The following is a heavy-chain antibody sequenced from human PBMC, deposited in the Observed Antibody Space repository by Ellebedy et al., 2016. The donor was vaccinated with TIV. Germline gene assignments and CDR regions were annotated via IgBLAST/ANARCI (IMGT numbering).Heavy chain of an antibody. CDR3: ASSRYHYYVGNTIFAY. J-gene: IGHJ4*02. CDR1: GFTFASYA. Sequence: PGGSLRLSCAASGFTFASYAMSWVRQAPGKGLEWVSIITGSGGSLYYADSVKGRLTISRNNSKNTLHLQMDSLRAEDTAVYYCASSRYHYYVGNTIFAYWGQGTLVTVSS. D-gene: IGHD3-10*02. V-gene: IGHV3-23*01. CDR2: ITGSGGSL.